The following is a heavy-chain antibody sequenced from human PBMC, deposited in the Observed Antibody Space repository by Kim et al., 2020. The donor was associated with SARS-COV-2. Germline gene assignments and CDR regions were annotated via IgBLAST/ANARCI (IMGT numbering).Heavy chain of an antibody. V-gene: IGHV3-74*01. Sequence: GGSLRLSCAASGFTFSSFWMHWVRQVPGKGLVWDSGINGDGSSTNYADSVKGRFTISSDNAKNKLYLQMNSLRADDTAIYYCVKRDCTTASCHFYYFDY. CDR1: GFTFSSFW. J-gene: IGHJ4*01. CDR2: INGDGSST. CDR3: VKRDCTTASCHFYYFDY. D-gene: IGHD2-2*01.